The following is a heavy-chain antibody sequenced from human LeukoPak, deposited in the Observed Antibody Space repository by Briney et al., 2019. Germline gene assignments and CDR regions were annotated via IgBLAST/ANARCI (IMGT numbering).Heavy chain of an antibody. CDR2: ISVSGDNT. CDR1: GFTFSNYA. V-gene: IGHV3-23*01. Sequence: GGSLRLSCAASGFTFSNYAMTWVRQAPGKGLEWVSAISVSGDNTYYADSVKGRFTISRDNAKNSLYLQMNSLRDEDTAVYYCARVAAGHSVNYFDYWGQGTLVTVSS. J-gene: IGHJ4*02. CDR3: ARVAAGHSVNYFDY. D-gene: IGHD4-23*01.